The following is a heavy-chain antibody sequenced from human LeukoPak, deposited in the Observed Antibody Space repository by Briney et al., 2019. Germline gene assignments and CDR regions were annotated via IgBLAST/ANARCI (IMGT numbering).Heavy chain of an antibody. D-gene: IGHD2-8*01. J-gene: IGHJ6*03. Sequence: SETLSLTCTVSGYSISSGYYWGWIRQPPGKGLEWIGSIYHSGSTYYNPSLKSRVTISVDTSKNQFSLKLSSVTAADTAVYYCARALKVYSYYYMDVWGKGTTVTVSS. CDR2: IYHSGST. CDR1: GYSISSGYY. CDR3: ARALKVYSYYYMDV. V-gene: IGHV4-38-2*02.